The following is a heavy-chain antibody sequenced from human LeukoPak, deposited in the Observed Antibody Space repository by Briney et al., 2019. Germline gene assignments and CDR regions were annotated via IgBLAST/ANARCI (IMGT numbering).Heavy chain of an antibody. CDR2: ISSNGGST. J-gene: IGHJ4*02. V-gene: IGHV3-64*01. CDR3: ARVGKWEPYDY. Sequence: HPGGSLRLSCAASGFTFSSYAMHWVRPAPGKGLEYVSAISSNGGSTYYANSVKGRFTISRDNSKNTLYLQMGSLRAEDMAVYYCARVGKWEPYDYWGQGTLVTVSS. CDR1: GFTFSSYA. D-gene: IGHD1-26*01.